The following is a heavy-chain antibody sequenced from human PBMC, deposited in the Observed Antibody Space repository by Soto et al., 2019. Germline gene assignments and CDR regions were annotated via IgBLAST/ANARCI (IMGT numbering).Heavy chain of an antibody. J-gene: IGHJ4*02. V-gene: IGHV3-23*01. CDR3: ARDLVAKPDY. CDR1: GFTFRHYA. CDR2: ISGSGDST. Sequence: DVQLLESGGGLVQPGGSLRLSCAASGFTFRHYAMSWVRQAPGKGLEWVSLISGSGDSTYYTDSVKGRFTMSRDNSKGTLNLQRDSLRVEDTAIYYCARDLVAKPDYWGQGTLVTVSS. D-gene: IGHD2-21*01.